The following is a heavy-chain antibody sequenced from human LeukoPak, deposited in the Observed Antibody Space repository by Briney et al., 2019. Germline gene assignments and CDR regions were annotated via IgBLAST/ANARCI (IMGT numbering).Heavy chain of an antibody. CDR2: IYSSGST. J-gene: IGHJ4*02. Sequence: SQTLSLTCTVSGGSISSGTFYWSWIRQPAGKGLEWIGRIYSSGSTNYNPSLKSRVTISVDTSKNQFSLKLSSVTAADTAVYYCVRDRRWDYYFDYWGQGTLVTVSS. CDR1: GGSISSGTFY. V-gene: IGHV4-61*02. CDR3: VRDRRWDYYFDY. D-gene: IGHD1-26*01.